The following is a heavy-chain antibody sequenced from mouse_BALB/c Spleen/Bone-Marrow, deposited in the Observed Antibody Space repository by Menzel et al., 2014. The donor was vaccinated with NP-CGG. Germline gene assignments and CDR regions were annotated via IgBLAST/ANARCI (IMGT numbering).Heavy chain of an antibody. V-gene: IGHV1-54*03. CDR1: GYAFTNYL. CDR3: ARGGHGSY. CDR2: INPGSGGT. J-gene: IGHJ2*01. D-gene: IGHD2-2*01. Sequence: QVQLQQSGVELVRPGTSVKVSCKASGYAFTNYLIEWVKQRPGQGLEWIGVINPGSGGTNYNEKFKGKATLTADNSSNTAYMHLSSLTSDDSAVYFCARGGHGSYWGQGTTLTVSS.